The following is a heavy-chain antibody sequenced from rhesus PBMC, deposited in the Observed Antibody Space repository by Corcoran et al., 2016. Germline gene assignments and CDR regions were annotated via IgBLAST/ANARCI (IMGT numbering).Heavy chain of an antibody. CDR1: GFTFSDYA. CDR3: TTVGFDY. Sequence: EVQLVESGGGLVQPGGSLSLSCAASGFTFSDYAMSWFRQASGKGLEWGGYIRRKNNKYATEYAESVKGRFTSSRDDSKNTLYLQMSSLKTEDTAVYYCTTVGFDYWGQGVLVTVSS. J-gene: IGHJ4*01. V-gene: IGHV3-186*02. CDR2: IRRKNNKYAT. D-gene: IGHD5-24*01.